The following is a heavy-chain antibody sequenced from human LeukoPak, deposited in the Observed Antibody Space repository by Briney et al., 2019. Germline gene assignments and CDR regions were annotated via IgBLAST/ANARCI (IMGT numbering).Heavy chain of an antibody. D-gene: IGHD6-19*01. CDR2: ISSGSTYI. Sequence: AGGSLRHSCAASGFTFSTYSINWVRQAPGKGLEWVSSISSGSTYIYYADSVKGRFTISRDNAKHSLSLQMNSLRADDTAVYYCARGSGSGWSWGTNYFDYWGQGSLVTVSS. V-gene: IGHV3-21*01. CDR1: GFTFSTYS. CDR3: ARGSGSGWSWGTNYFDY. J-gene: IGHJ4*02.